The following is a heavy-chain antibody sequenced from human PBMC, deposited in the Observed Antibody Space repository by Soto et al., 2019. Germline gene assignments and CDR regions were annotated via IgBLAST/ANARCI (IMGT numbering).Heavy chain of an antibody. V-gene: IGHV4-59*01. J-gene: IGHJ5*02. CDR3: ARENVDIAARPAFDP. D-gene: IGHD6-6*01. CDR1: GGSISSYY. CDR2: IYYSGST. Sequence: QVQLQESGPGLVKPSETLSLTCTVSGGSISSYYWSWIRQPPGKGLEWIGYIYYSGSTNYNPSLKSRVTISVDTSKNQFSLKLSSVTAADTAVYYCARENVDIAARPAFDPWGQGTLVTVSS.